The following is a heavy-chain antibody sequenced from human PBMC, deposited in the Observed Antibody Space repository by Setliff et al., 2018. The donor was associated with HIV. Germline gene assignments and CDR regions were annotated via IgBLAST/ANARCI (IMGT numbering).Heavy chain of an antibody. CDR1: GYTFTSYG. V-gene: IGHV1-18*01. J-gene: IGHJ4*02. CDR2: ISTYNGNT. CDR3: ARDDYGDYVGDY. D-gene: IGHD4-17*01. Sequence: ASVKVSCKASGYTFTSYGITWVRQAPGQGLEWMGWISTYNGNTDYAQKLQGRVTMTTDTSTSTAYMELRSLRSDDSAVYYCARDDYGDYVGDYWGQGTPVTVSS.